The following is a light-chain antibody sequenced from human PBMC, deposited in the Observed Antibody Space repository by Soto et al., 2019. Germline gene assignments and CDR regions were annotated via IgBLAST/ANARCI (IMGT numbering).Light chain of an antibody. Sequence: QSALTQPASGSGSPGQSITISCTGTSSDVGGYNYVSWYQQHPGKAPKLMIYDVSNRPSGVSNRFSGSKSGNAASLTISGLQAEDEADYYCSSYTSSSTHYVFGTGTKVTVL. CDR1: SSDVGGYNY. CDR3: SSYTSSSTHYV. J-gene: IGLJ1*01. CDR2: DVS. V-gene: IGLV2-14*01.